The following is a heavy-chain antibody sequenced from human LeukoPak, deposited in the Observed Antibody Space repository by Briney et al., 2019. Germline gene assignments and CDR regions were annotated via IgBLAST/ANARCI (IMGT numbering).Heavy chain of an antibody. D-gene: IGHD3-3*01. CDR2: INSDGSST. CDR3: ARVSYYDFWSGYPTDY. J-gene: IGHJ4*02. V-gene: IGHV3-74*01. CDR1: GFTFSSYW. Sequence: PGGSLRLSCAASGFTFSSYWMHWARQAPGKGLVWVSRINSDGSSTSYADSVKGRFTISRDNAKNTLYLQMNSLRAEDTAVYYCARVSYYDFWSGYPTDYWGQGTLVTVSS.